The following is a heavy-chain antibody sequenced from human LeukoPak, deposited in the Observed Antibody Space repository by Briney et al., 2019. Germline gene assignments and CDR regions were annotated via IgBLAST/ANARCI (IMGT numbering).Heavy chain of an antibody. Sequence: GGSLRLSCAASGFTFSNAWMHWVRQAPGKGLVWVSRIHSDGSSTTSADSVKGRFTISRDNAKNSLYLQMNSLRDEDTAVYYCARDPAYGAFDIWGQGTMVTVSS. CDR3: ARDPAYGAFDI. V-gene: IGHV3-74*01. CDR2: IHSDGSST. CDR1: GFTFSNAW. D-gene: IGHD4-17*01. J-gene: IGHJ3*02.